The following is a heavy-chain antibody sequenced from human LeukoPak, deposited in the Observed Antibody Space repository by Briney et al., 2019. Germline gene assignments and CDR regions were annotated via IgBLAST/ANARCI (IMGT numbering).Heavy chain of an antibody. J-gene: IGHJ4*02. CDR3: TTDRSQQYYFDY. CDR1: GFTFSNAW. Sequence: GGSLRLSCAASGFTFSNAWMSWVRQAPGKGLEWVGRIKRKTDGGTTDYAAPVKGRFTISRDDSKNTLYLQMNSLITEDTAVYYCTTDRSQQYYFDYWGQGTLVTVSS. CDR2: IKRKTDGGTT. V-gene: IGHV3-15*01. D-gene: IGHD1/OR15-1a*01.